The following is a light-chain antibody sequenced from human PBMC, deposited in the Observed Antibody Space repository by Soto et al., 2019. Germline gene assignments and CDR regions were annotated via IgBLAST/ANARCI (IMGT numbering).Light chain of an antibody. V-gene: IGKV3-11*02. CDR3: QPRFTWPSFT. CDR1: ESVNDY. CDR2: DAS. Sequence: EVVLTQSPATLSLSPGERATLFCRANESVNDYLAWYQQRPGQAPRLLIFDASNRAPVIPARFSASGSRRDFSLTISSLEPEDFAVYYCQPRFTWPSFTFGPGTKVDF. J-gene: IGKJ3*01.